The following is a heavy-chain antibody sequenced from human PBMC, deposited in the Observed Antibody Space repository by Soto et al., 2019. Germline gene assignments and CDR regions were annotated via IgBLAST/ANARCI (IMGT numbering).Heavy chain of an antibody. D-gene: IGHD3-16*01. V-gene: IGHV3-48*03. CDR3: AGEHVFMFASYDAFNV. Sequence: EEQLVESGGGLVQPGGSLRLSCTSSGFALDTYDMNWVRLAPGKDLEWMSHIATGGDRIYYADSVKGGFTISRDNARNSLSLQMNTLSDGDTALYYCAGEHVFMFASYDAFNVWGQGTLVTVSS. J-gene: IGHJ3*01. CDR2: IATGGDRI. CDR1: GFALDTYD.